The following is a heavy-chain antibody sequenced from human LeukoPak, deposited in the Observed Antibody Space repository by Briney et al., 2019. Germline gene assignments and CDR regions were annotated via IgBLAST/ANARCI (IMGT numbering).Heavy chain of an antibody. V-gene: IGHV1-46*01. Sequence: ASVKVSCKASGYTFTSYYMHWVRQAPGQGLEWMGIINPSGGSTSYAQKFQGRVTMTRDTSTSTVYMELSSLRSEDTAVYYCARVAVVTGSYWYFDLWGRGTLVTVSS. CDR2: INPSGGST. J-gene: IGHJ2*01. D-gene: IGHD4-23*01. CDR1: GYTFTSYY. CDR3: ARVAVVTGSYWYFDL.